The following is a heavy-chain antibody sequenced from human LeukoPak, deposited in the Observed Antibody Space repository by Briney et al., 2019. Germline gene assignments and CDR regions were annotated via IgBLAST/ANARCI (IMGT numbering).Heavy chain of an antibody. D-gene: IGHD3-3*01. Sequence: GGSLRLSCAASGFTFSSYAMSWVRQAPGKGLEWVSAISGSGGSTYYADSVKGRFTISRDNSKNTLYLQMNSLRAEDTAVYYCAKVRRTYDFWSGYFGAFDIWGQGTMVTVSS. CDR1: GFTFSSYA. J-gene: IGHJ3*02. CDR3: AKVRRTYDFWSGYFGAFDI. CDR2: ISGSGGST. V-gene: IGHV3-23*01.